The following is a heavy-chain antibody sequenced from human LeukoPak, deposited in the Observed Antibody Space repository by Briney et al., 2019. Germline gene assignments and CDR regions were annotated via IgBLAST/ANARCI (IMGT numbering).Heavy chain of an antibody. J-gene: IGHJ5*02. CDR1: GGSFSGYY. D-gene: IGHD3-10*01. V-gene: IGHV4-34*01. CDR3: ARLYGSGAYYNEEYWFDP. CDR2: INHSGST. Sequence: SETLSLTCAVYGGSFSGYYWSWIRQPPGKGLEWIGEINHSGSTYYNSSLQSRVTLSVDRSKNQFSLRLTSVTAADTAVYYCARLYGSGAYYNEEYWFDPWGQGTLVTVSS.